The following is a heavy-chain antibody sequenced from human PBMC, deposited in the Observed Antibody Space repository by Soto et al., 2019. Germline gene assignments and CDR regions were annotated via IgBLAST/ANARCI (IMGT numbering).Heavy chain of an antibody. Sequence: GGSLRLSCAASGFTFSSYAMHWARQAPGKGLEWVAVISYDGSNKYYADSVKGRFTISRDNSKNTLYLQMNSLRAEDTAVYYCARWSGSYLGYWGQGTLVTVSS. CDR2: ISYDGSNK. V-gene: IGHV3-30-3*01. J-gene: IGHJ4*02. D-gene: IGHD1-26*01. CDR1: GFTFSSYA. CDR3: ARWSGSYLGY.